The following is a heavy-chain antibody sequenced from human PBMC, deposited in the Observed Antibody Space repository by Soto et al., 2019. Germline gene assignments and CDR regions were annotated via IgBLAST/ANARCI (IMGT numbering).Heavy chain of an antibody. J-gene: IGHJ2*01. Sequence: VQLVESGGGLVQPGGSLRLSCAASGFTFSSYSMSWVRRAPGKGLEWVSFISDSSTTIYYADSVKGRFTISRDNAKYSLSLQMNSLRAEDTAVYYCARASLQNWYFDLWGRGTLVTVSS. CDR3: ARASLQNWYFDL. CDR2: ISDSSTTI. CDR1: GFTFSSYS. V-gene: IGHV3-48*01.